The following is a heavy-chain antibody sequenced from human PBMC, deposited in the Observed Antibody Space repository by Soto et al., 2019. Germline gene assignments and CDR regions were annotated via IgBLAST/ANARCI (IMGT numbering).Heavy chain of an antibody. V-gene: IGHV1-2*02. D-gene: IGHD5-12*01. CDR3: ARHSGYDYVFDY. J-gene: IGHJ4*02. Sequence: VASVKVSCKASGYTFTGYYIHWVRQAPGQGLEWMGWINPNNGDTNYAQKFQGRVSMARDTSTSTAYTELSSLRFDDTAVYYCARHSGYDYVFDYWGQGTLVTVSS. CDR2: INPNNGDT. CDR1: GYTFTGYY.